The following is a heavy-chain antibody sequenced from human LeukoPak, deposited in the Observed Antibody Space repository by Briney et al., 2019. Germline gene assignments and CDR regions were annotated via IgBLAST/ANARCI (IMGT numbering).Heavy chain of an antibody. Sequence: SETLSLTCTVSGYSITSAYYWGWIRQPPGKGLEWIGRFFLKGSTYYNPSLKRRVTISVDTAKNQFSLKLRSVTAADTAVYYCARLGYYDSSGTLGAIYYFDYWGQGTLVTVSS. CDR1: GYSITSAYY. CDR2: FFLKGST. V-gene: IGHV4-38-2*02. D-gene: IGHD3-22*01. CDR3: ARLGYYDSSGTLGAIYYFDY. J-gene: IGHJ4*02.